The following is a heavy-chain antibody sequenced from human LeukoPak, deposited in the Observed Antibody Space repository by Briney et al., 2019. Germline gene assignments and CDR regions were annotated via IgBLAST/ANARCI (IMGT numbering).Heavy chain of an antibody. J-gene: IGHJ5*02. V-gene: IGHV1-46*02. CDR3: ARGSTWPS. CDR1: GYTFNRYY. D-gene: IGHD6-13*01. Sequence: ASVKVSCKASGYTFNRYYMYWVRQAPGQGLEWMGIINPSGGSAVYAQKFQGRVTMTRDTSTSTVNMELSSLRSEDTAVYYCARGSTWPSWGQGTLVTVSS. CDR2: INPSGGSA.